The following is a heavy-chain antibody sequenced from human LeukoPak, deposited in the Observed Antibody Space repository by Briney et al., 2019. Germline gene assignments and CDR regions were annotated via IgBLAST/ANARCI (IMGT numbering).Heavy chain of an antibody. CDR1: GFTFSNYA. J-gene: IGHJ4*02. V-gene: IGHV3-30*04. CDR3: ARGAVAGNFDY. D-gene: IGHD6-19*01. Sequence: GGSLRLSCAASGFTFSNYAMHWVRQAPGKGLEWVALISYDGSVEKNAASVKGRFTISRDNSKNTLYLQMNSLRGEDTAVYYCARGAVAGNFDYWGQGTLVAVSS. CDR2: ISYDGSVE.